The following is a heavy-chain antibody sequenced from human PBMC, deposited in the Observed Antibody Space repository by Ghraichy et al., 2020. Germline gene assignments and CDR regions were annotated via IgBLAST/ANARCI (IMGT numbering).Heavy chain of an antibody. J-gene: IGHJ5*02. CDR1: GYTFSNDA. D-gene: IGHD1-7*01. Sequence: ASLKVSCKASGYTFSNDAISWVRQAPGQGLEWVGWISGYTGNTKYAQRLQGRVTMTTDTSTTTAYMELRSLTSDDTAVYYCARGGSDWNSFDPWGQGTLVTVSS. CDR3: ARGGSDWNSFDP. V-gene: IGHV1-18*01. CDR2: ISGYTGNT.